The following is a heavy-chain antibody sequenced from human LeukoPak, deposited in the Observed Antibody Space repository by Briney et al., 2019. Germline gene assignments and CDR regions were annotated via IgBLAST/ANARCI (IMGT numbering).Heavy chain of an antibody. Sequence: SETLSLTCTVSGGSISTYYWSWIRQPPGKGLEWIGYIYYSGSTNYNPSLKSRVTISVDTSKNQFSLKLSSVTAADTAVYYCARSGCSGGGCSVYYCYGMDVWGQGTTVTVSS. J-gene: IGHJ6*02. CDR2: IYYSGST. D-gene: IGHD2-15*01. CDR3: ARSGCSGGGCSVYYCYGMDV. V-gene: IGHV4-59*01. CDR1: GGSISTYY.